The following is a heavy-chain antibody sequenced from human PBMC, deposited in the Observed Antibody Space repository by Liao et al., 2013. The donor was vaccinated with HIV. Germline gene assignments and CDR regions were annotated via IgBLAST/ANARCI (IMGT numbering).Heavy chain of an antibody. CDR1: GGSFSGYY. CDR3: AMRAGCSNTSCWGNYFDY. V-gene: IGHV4-34*01. Sequence: QVQLQQWGAGLLKPSETLSLTCAVYGGSFSGYYWSWIRQPPGKGLEWIGEINHSGSTNYNPSLKSRVTISVDTSKNQFSLKLSSVTAADTAVYYCAMRAGCSNTSCWGNYFDYWGQGTPGHRLL. D-gene: IGHD2-2*01. CDR2: INHSGST. J-gene: IGHJ4*02.